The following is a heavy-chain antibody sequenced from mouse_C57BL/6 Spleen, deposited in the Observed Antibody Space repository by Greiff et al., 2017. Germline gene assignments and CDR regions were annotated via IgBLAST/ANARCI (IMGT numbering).Heavy chain of an antibody. J-gene: IGHJ4*01. CDR3: TRRGLITTVVARYYAMDY. CDR1: GFTFSDAW. D-gene: IGHD1-1*01. Sequence: EVKLVESGGGLVQPGGSMKLSCAASGFTFSDAWMDWVSQSPGKGLEWVAEIRNKANNHATYYAVSVKGRFTISRDESKSSVDLQLNRLRAEDTSIYYCTRRGLITTVVARYYAMDYWGQGTSVTVSS. CDR2: IRNKANNHAT. V-gene: IGHV6-6*01.